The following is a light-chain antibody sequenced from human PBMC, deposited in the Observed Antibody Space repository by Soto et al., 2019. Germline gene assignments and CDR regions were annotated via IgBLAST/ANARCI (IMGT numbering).Light chain of an antibody. J-gene: IGLJ2*01. CDR2: EVS. V-gene: IGLV2-14*01. CDR3: SSYAASGVPVV. Sequence: QSALTQPASVSGSPGQSITISCTGTSSDVGGYNYVSWYQQHPGKAPKLMIYEVSNRPSGVSNRFSGSKSGNTASLTISGLQAEDDAIYYCSSYAASGVPVVFGGGTKVTVL. CDR1: SSDVGGYNY.